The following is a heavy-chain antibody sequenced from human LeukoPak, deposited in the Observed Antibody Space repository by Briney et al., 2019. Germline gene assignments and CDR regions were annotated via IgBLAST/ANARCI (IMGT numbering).Heavy chain of an antibody. D-gene: IGHD6-13*01. CDR2: INHSGST. CDR1: GGSFSGYY. Sequence: SETLSLTCAVYGGSFSGYYWSWIRQPPGKGLEWIGEINHSGSTNYNPSLKSRVTISVDTSKNQFSLKLSSVTVADTAVYYCARVPYSSSWYAPSAFDYWGQGTLVTVSS. J-gene: IGHJ4*02. CDR3: ARVPYSSSWYAPSAFDY. V-gene: IGHV4-34*01.